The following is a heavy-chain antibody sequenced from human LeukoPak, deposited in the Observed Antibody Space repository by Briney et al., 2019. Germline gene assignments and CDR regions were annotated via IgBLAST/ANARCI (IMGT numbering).Heavy chain of an antibody. J-gene: IGHJ6*02. D-gene: IGHD2-2*01. V-gene: IGHV4-39*07. Sequence: SETLCLTCTVSGGSISSSSYYWGWIRQPPGKGLEWIGSIYYSGSTYYNPSLKSRVTISVDTSKNQFSLKLSSVTAADTAVYYCARGESVLSYGMDVWGQGTTVTVSS. CDR3: ARGESVLSYGMDV. CDR1: GGSISSSSYY. CDR2: IYYSGST.